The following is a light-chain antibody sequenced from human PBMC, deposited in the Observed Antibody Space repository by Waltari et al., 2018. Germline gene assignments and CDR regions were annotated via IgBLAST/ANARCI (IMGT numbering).Light chain of an antibody. CDR1: QNINDR. V-gene: IGKV1-5*03. J-gene: IGKJ1*01. Sequence: IQMTQSPPTLSASVGDRVTVTCRASQNINDRLAWYQQKPGKAPKLLIYSASTLATGVPSIFTGTRSGTEFTLIISSLQPDDFATYYCQQSLSLSTFGQGTKVEVK. CDR3: QQSLSLST. CDR2: SAS.